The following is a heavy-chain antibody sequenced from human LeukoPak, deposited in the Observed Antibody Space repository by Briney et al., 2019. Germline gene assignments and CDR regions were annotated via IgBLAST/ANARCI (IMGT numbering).Heavy chain of an antibody. J-gene: IGHJ6*02. D-gene: IGHD6-19*01. Sequence: GGSLRLSCAASGFTFSSYAMHWVRQAPGKGLEWVAVISYDGSNKYYADSVKGRFTISRDNSKNTLYLQMNSLRAEDTAVYYCARTQVAGYYYYYGMDVWGQGTTVSVSS. CDR2: ISYDGSNK. V-gene: IGHV3-30-3*01. CDR1: GFTFSSYA. CDR3: ARTQVAGYYYYYGMDV.